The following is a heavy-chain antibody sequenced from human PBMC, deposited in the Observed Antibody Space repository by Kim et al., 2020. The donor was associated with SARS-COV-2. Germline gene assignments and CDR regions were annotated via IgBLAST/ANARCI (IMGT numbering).Heavy chain of an antibody. J-gene: IGHJ6*02. CDR2: FDPEDGET. D-gene: IGHD3-10*01. CDR3: ATDRGFGELDGMDV. V-gene: IGHV1-24*01. Sequence: ASVKVSCKVSGYTLTELSMHWVRQAPGKGLEWMGGFDPEDGETIYAQKFQGRVTMTEDTSTDTAYMELSSLRSEDTAVYYCATDRGFGELDGMDVWGQGTTVTVSS. CDR1: GYTLTELS.